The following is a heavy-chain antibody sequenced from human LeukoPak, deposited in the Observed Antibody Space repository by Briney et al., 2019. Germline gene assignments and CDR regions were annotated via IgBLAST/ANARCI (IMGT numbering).Heavy chain of an antibody. CDR2: ISSSGSTI. CDR1: GFTFSDYY. V-gene: IGHV3-11*01. D-gene: IGHD4-17*01. Sequence: PGGSLRLSRAASGFTFSDYYMSWIRQAPGKGLEWVSYISSSGSTIYYADSVKGRFTISSDNSKNSLYLQMNNLRAEDTAVYYCARDYGDYEGVAPDARNFDYWGQGTLVTVSS. J-gene: IGHJ4*02. CDR3: ARDYGDYEGVAPDARNFDY.